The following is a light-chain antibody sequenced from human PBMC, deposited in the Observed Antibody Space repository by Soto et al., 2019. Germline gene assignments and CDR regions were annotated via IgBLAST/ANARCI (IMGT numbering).Light chain of an antibody. Sequence: EIVLTQSPGTLSLSPGERATLSCRASQSVRSSYLAWYQQKPGQAPRLLIYGASSRATGIPDRFSGSGSGTDFTLTISRLEPEDFAVFYCQQYGTSPTTFGQVTKLEI. V-gene: IGKV3-20*01. CDR1: QSVRSSY. J-gene: IGKJ2*01. CDR2: GAS. CDR3: QQYGTSPTT.